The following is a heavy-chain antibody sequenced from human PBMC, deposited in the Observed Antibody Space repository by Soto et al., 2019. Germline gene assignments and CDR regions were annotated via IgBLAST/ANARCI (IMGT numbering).Heavy chain of an antibody. V-gene: IGHV1-3*01. D-gene: IGHD2-15*01. CDR3: ARDILFDY. CDR2: INAGNGNK. Sequence: ASVKVSCKASGYTFTSYAMHWVRQAPGQRLEWKGWINAGNGNKKYSQKFQGRVTITRDTSASTAYMELSSLRSEDTAVYYCARDILFDYWGQGTLVTVSS. CDR1: GYTFTSYA. J-gene: IGHJ4*02.